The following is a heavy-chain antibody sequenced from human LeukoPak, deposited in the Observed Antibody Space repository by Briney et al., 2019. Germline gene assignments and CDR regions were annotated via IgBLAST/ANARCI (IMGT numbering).Heavy chain of an antibody. CDR2: ISISSRYI. D-gene: IGHD3-22*01. CDR3: ASAGYYERSGYTYYFHY. CDR1: GLTFSSYS. J-gene: IGHJ4*02. Sequence: GGSLRLSCAASGLTFSSYSMNWVRQAPGKGPEWVSYISISSRYIYYADSLKGRFTISRDNAKSSLYLQMSSLRAEDTAVYYCASAGYYERSGYTYYFHYWGQGTVVTVSS. V-gene: IGHV3-21*01.